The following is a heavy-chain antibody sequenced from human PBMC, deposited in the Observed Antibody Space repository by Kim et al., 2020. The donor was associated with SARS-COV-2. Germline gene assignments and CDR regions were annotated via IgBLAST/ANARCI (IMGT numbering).Heavy chain of an antibody. J-gene: IGHJ6*02. V-gene: IGHV3-30*03. CDR3: AVEKFDDHYYYGMDV. D-gene: IGHD3-10*01. CDR2: ISYDGSNK. Sequence: GGSLRLSCAASGFTFSSYGMHWVRQAPGKGLEWVAVISYDGSNKYYADSVKGRFTISRDNSKNTLYLQMNSLRAEDTAVYYCAVEKFDDHYYYGMDVWGQGTTVTVSS. CDR1: GFTFSSYG.